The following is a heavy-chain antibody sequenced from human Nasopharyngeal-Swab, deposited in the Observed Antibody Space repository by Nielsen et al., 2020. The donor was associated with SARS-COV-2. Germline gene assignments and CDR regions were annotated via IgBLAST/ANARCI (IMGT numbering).Heavy chain of an antibody. J-gene: IGHJ4*02. Sequence: GGSLTLSSAASGFTFSSHAMSWVRQAPGKGLEWVSAISGSGGSTYYADSVKGRFTITRDNSKNTLYLQMNSLRAEDTAVYYCAKDKLRSTVTAPFDYWGQGTLVTVSS. V-gene: IGHV3-23*01. D-gene: IGHD2-21*02. CDR3: AKDKLRSTVTAPFDY. CDR2: ISGSGGST. CDR1: GFTFSSHA.